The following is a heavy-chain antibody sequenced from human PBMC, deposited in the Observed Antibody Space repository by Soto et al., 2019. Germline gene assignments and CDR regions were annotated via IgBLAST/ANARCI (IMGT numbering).Heavy chain of an antibody. CDR2: IYAGNGNR. V-gene: IGHV1-3*01. D-gene: IGHD3-22*01. Sequence: QIQLMQSGAEVKKPGASVKVSCKASGYTFTSYGIHWVRQAPGQRLEWTGWIYAGNGNRKYSEKFQGRVTITRDTSASTAYLELSSLRSEDTAVYYCAREPNDSSAYYHHYYYGMDVWGQGTTVTVSS. CDR1: GYTFTSYG. J-gene: IGHJ6*02. CDR3: AREPNDSSAYYHHYYYGMDV.